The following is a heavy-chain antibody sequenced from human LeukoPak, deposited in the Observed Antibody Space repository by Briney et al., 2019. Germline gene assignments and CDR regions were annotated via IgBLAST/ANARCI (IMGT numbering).Heavy chain of an antibody. CDR2: INWNGGST. Sequence: GGSLRLSCAASGFTFDDYGMSWVRQGPGKGLEWVSGINWNGGSTGYADSVKGRFTISRDNAKNSLYLQMNSLRAEDTALHHCARERWFGNKVAFDIWGQGTMVTVSS. CDR3: ARERWFGNKVAFDI. V-gene: IGHV3-20*01. CDR1: GFTFDDYG. D-gene: IGHD3-10*01. J-gene: IGHJ3*02.